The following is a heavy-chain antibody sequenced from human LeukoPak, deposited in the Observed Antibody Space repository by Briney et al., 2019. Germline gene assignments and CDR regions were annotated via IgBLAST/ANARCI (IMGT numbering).Heavy chain of an antibody. D-gene: IGHD6-19*01. CDR2: INSDGSST. CDR1: GFTFSSYW. J-gene: IGHJ4*02. V-gene: IGHV3-74*01. Sequence: GGSLRLSCAASGFTFSSYWMHWVGQAPGKGLVWVSRINSDGSSTSYADSVKGRFTISRDNAKNTLYLQMNSLRAEDTAVYYCARVVAVAAKDYWGQGTLVTVSS. CDR3: ARVVAVAAKDY.